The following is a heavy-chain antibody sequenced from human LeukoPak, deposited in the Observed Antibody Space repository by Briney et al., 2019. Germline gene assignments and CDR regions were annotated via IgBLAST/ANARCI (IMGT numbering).Heavy chain of an antibody. V-gene: IGHV3-48*04. CDR1: GFTFSSYS. Sequence: PGGSLRLSCAASGFTFSSYSMNWVRQAPGKGLEWVSYISSSSSTIYYADSVKGRFTTSRDNAKNSLYLQMNSLRAEDTAVYYCARDELVWFGEGAFDIWGQGTMVTVSS. CDR2: ISSSSSTI. J-gene: IGHJ3*02. CDR3: ARDELVWFGEGAFDI. D-gene: IGHD3-10*01.